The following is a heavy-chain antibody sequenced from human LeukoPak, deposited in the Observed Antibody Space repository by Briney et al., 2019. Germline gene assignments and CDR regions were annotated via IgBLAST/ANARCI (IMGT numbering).Heavy chain of an antibody. Sequence: SEPLSLTCTVPSGSLTSSYWSCIPHPPGKGLEWIGYIYYSGSTNYNPSLKSRITISDDTPKNHFSLKLRPVTAADTAVYYCARNQMVGIAAAGPYYYYMDVWGKGTTVTVSS. CDR2: IYYSGST. V-gene: IGHV4-59*01. CDR3: ARNQMVGIAAAGPYYYYMDV. CDR1: SGSLTSSY. J-gene: IGHJ6*03. D-gene: IGHD6-13*01.